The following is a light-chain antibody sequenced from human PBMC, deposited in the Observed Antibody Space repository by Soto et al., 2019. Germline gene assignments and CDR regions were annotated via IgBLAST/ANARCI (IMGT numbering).Light chain of an antibody. CDR3: QQYKT. Sequence: EIVLTQSPGTLSLSPGERATLSCRASQSVTSSYLAWYQQKPGQAPRRLIYGASIRATGIPDRFSGSGSGTDFTLTISRLEPEDFAVYYCQQYKTFGQGTKV. CDR2: GAS. J-gene: IGKJ1*01. CDR1: QSVTSSY. V-gene: IGKV3-20*01.